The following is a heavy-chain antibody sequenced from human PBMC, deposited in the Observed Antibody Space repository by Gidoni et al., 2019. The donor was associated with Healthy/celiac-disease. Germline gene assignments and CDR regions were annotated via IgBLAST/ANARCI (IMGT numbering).Heavy chain of an antibody. CDR1: GGSISSYY. CDR2: IYYSGST. CDR3: ARDGAAADYYYYMDV. J-gene: IGHJ6*03. Sequence: QVQLQESGPGLVKPSETLSLTCTVSGGSISSYYWSWIRQPPGKGLELLGYIYYSGSTNYNPSLKSRVTISVDTSKNQFSLKLSSVTAADTAVYYCARDGAAADYYYYMDVWGKGTTVTVSS. V-gene: IGHV4-59*01. D-gene: IGHD2-2*01.